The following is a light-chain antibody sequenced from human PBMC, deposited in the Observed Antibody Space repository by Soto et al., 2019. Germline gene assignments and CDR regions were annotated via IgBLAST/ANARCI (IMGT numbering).Light chain of an antibody. V-gene: IGKV1-27*01. Sequence: DIQMTQSPTSLSASVGDRVTITCRASQGIRNFVAWYQQKPGKAPKLLIYAASTLQSGLPSRFSGSGSGTDFTLTITSLQPGDVAAYSCQKYSSVPVFGPGTKVEIK. CDR1: QGIRNF. CDR3: QKYSSVPV. J-gene: IGKJ3*01. CDR2: AAS.